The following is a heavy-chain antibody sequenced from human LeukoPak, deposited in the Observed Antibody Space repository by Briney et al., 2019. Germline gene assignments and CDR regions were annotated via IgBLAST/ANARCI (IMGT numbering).Heavy chain of an antibody. CDR3: ARDVGSSSVMNL. Sequence: GGSLRLSCAASGLSFSSYWMYWVRQGPGKGLVWVSRINTGGSTTHYADSVKGRFTISSDNAKKTLYMQMSSLRAEDTAVYYCARDVGSSSVMNLWGEGTTVTVSS. CDR1: GLSFSSYW. V-gene: IGHV3-74*01. J-gene: IGHJ6*03. CDR2: INTGGSTT. D-gene: IGHD6-6*01.